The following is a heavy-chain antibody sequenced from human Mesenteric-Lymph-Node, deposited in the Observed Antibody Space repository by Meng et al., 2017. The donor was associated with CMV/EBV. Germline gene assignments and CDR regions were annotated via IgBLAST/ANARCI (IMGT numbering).Heavy chain of an antibody. CDR2: TSFDGGDS. D-gene: IGHD3-16*01. CDR3: TRHEEGGSY. V-gene: IGHV3-30*04. Sequence: GGSLRLSCAASGFIFNNYAMHWVRQAPGKGLDWVAVTSFDGGDSYYADSVKGRFTISRDNAKNSLYLQMSSLRAEDTAVYYCTRHEEGGSYWGQGTLVTVSS. J-gene: IGHJ4*02. CDR1: GFIFNNYA.